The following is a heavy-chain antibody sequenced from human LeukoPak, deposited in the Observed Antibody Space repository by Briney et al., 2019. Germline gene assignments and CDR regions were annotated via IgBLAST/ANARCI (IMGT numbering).Heavy chain of an antibody. CDR1: GGSIGSSSYL. Sequence: SETLSLTCTVSGGSIGSSSYLWGWIRQPPGKGLEWIGSIFHSGSTYYNPSLKSRVTISVDTSKGQLSLKMSSVTAADTAVYYCARTYCSGGSCYAAGWYFDLWGRGTLVTVSS. D-gene: IGHD2-15*01. CDR3: ARTYCSGGSCYAAGWYFDL. V-gene: IGHV4-39*01. CDR2: IFHSGST. J-gene: IGHJ2*01.